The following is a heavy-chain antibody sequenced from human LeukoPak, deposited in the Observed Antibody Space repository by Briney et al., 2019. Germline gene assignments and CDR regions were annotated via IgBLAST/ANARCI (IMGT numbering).Heavy chain of an antibody. V-gene: IGHV3-30-3*01. J-gene: IGHJ4*02. D-gene: IGHD3-10*01. CDR2: ISYDGSNK. Sequence: GGSLRLSCAASGFTFSSYAMHWVRQAPGKGLEWAAVISYDGSNKYYADSVKGRFTISRDNSKNTLYLQMNSLRAEDTAVYYCARAHRASYYYGSGSLDYWGQGTLVTVSS. CDR3: ARAHRASYYYGSGSLDY. CDR1: GFTFSSYA.